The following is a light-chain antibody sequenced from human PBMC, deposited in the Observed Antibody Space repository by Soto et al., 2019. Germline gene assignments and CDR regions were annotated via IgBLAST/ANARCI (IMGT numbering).Light chain of an antibody. CDR1: QSLSRSS. CDR2: GAS. V-gene: IGKV3-20*01. Sequence: EIVLTQSPGTLSLSPGERATLSCRASQSLSRSSLSWYQQKPVRAPRLLIYGASSRATGIPDRFSGSGSGTDFTLTISRLEPEDFAVYYCQQYGSSPRTFGQGTKVDI. CDR3: QQYGSSPRT. J-gene: IGKJ1*01.